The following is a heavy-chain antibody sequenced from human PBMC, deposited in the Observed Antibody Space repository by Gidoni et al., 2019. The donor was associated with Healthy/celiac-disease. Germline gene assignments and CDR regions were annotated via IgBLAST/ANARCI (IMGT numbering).Heavy chain of an antibody. Sequence: QVQLVESGGGVVQPGRSLRLSCAASGFTFSSYGMHWVRQAPGKGLGWVAVISYDGSNKYYADSVKGRFTISRDNSKNTLYLQMNSLRAEDTAVYYCAKVCRPTVTIYYFDYWGQGTLVTVSS. CDR3: AKVCRPTVTIYYFDY. V-gene: IGHV3-30*18. J-gene: IGHJ4*02. CDR2: ISYDGSNK. CDR1: GFTFSSYG. D-gene: IGHD4-17*01.